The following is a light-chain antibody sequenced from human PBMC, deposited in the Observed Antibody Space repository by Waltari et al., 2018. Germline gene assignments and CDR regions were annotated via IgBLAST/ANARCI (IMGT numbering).Light chain of an antibody. Sequence: QSALTQPASVSGSPGQSITLSCTGSGRDVGRYNDASWYQQFPDRAPKLMIYDVTNRPSGVSNRFSGSKSANTASLTISGLQPEDEADYYCASYIPGSTLVFGGGTKLTVL. V-gene: IGLV2-14*01. CDR1: GRDVGRYND. CDR2: DVT. J-gene: IGLJ3*02. CDR3: ASYIPGSTLV.